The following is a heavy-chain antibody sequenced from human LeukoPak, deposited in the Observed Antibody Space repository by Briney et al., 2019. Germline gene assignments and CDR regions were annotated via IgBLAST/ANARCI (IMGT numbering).Heavy chain of an antibody. CDR1: GFTVSSNY. CDR2: IYSGGST. J-gene: IGHJ4*02. CDR3: ARAIVVVPAARGYYFDY. Sequence: PGESLRLSCAASGFTVSSNYMSWVRQAPGKGLEWVSVIYSGGSTYYADSVKGRFIISRDNSKNTLYLQMNSLRAEDTAVYYCARAIVVVPAARGYYFDYWGQGTLVTVSS. V-gene: IGHV3-53*01. D-gene: IGHD2-2*01.